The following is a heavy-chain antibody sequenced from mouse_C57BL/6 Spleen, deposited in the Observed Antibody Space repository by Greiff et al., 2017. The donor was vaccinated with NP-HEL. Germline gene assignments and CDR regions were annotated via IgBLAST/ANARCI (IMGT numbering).Heavy chain of an antibody. J-gene: IGHJ4*01. CDR2: IWGVGST. D-gene: IGHD1-1*01. V-gene: IGHV2-6*01. Sequence: VKLMESGPGLVAPSQSLSITCTVSGFSLTSYGVDWVRQSPGKGLEWLGVIWGVGSTNYNSALKSRLSISKDNSKSQVFLKMNSLQTDDTAMYYCARNYYGSSYEGYAMDYWGQGTSVTVSS. CDR3: ARNYYGSSYEGYAMDY. CDR1: GFSLTSYG.